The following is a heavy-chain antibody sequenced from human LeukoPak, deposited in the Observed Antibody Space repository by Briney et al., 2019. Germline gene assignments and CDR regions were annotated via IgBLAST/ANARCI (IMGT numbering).Heavy chain of an antibody. CDR2: LSDGGGTT. D-gene: IGHD1-14*01. Sequence: GGSLRLSCAPSEFTVSNYAMSWVRQAPGKGLEWVSSLSDGGGTTYYTDSVKGRFTISRDNSKNTLYLQMNSLRAEDTAVYYCARDTGGDFDYWGQGTLVTVSS. CDR1: EFTVSNYA. V-gene: IGHV3-23*01. CDR3: ARDTGGDFDY. J-gene: IGHJ4*02.